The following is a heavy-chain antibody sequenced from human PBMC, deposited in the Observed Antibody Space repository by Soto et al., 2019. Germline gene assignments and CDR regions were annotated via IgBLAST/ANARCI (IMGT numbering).Heavy chain of an antibody. D-gene: IGHD6-19*01. J-gene: IGHJ6*02. CDR3: ARNPGGIAVAGTYYYYYYGMDV. CDR1: IFTLNSYG. CDR2: IWYDGSNK. V-gene: IGHV3-33*01. Sequence: SLRLSCAASIFTLNSYGIPWARQAPGKGLEWVAVIWYDGSNKYYADSVKGRFTISRDNSKNTLYLQMNSLRAEDTAVYYCARNPGGIAVAGTYYYYYYGMDVWGQGTTVTVSS.